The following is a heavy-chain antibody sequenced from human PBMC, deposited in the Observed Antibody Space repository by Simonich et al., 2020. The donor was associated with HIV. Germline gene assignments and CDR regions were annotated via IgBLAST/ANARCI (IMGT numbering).Heavy chain of an antibody. V-gene: IGHV4-34*01. Sequence: QVQLQQWGAGLLQPSETLSLTCAVYGGSFSGYYWSWIRQPPGKGLEWIGEINHSAITNYKSSLNSRATISVDKSKNQFSLKLSSVTAADTAIYYCARRDRELILYFDYWGQGNLVTVSS. CDR2: INHSAIT. CDR3: ARRDRELILYFDY. D-gene: IGHD3-3*01. CDR1: GGSFSGYY. J-gene: IGHJ4*02.